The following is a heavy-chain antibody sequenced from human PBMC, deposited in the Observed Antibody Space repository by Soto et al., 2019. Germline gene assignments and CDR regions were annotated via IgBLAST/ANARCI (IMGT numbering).Heavy chain of an antibody. D-gene: IGHD5-18*01. CDR3: AKDRDRYGDVHYDGRDV. J-gene: IGHJ6*02. Sequence: QVQLVESGGGVVQPGRSLRLSCAASGFRFSSYGMHWVRQAPGKGLEWVAVISYDGDKKYYADFVKGRITISRDISKNXXYLQMNSLRAEDTAVYYCAKDRDRYGDVHYDGRDVRGQGTTVTVSS. CDR2: ISYDGDKK. V-gene: IGHV3-30*18. CDR1: GFRFSSYG.